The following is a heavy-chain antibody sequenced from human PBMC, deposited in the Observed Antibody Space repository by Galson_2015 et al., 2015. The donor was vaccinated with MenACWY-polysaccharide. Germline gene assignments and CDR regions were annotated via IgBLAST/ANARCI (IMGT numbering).Heavy chain of an antibody. J-gene: IGHJ3*02. CDR2: TYYRSKWYN. V-gene: IGHV6-1*01. D-gene: IGHD6-13*01. CDR3: TRDRRGAGGTTDRAFDI. CDR1: GDSVSSNSAA. Sequence: CAISGDSVSSNSAAWNWIRQSPSRGLEWLGRTYYRSKWYNDYAVSVRSRIIISPDTSKNQLSLQLNSVTPEDTAVYYCTRDRRGAGGTTDRAFDIWGQGTMVIVSS.